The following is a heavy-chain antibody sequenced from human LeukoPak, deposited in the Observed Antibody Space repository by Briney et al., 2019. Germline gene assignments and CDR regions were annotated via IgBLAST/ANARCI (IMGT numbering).Heavy chain of an antibody. CDR2: ISSSDSRT. CDR3: ARDGSGWFDY. Sequence: GGSLRLSCAASGFTFSSYAMSWVRQAPGKGLEWVSYISSSDSRTYYADSVKGRFTISRDNAKNSLYLQMNSLRTEDTAVYYCARDGSGWFDYWGQGTLVTVSS. J-gene: IGHJ4*02. CDR1: GFTFSSYA. D-gene: IGHD6-19*01. V-gene: IGHV3-48*03.